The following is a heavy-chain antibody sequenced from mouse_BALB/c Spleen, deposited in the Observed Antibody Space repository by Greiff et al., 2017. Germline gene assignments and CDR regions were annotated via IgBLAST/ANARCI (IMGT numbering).Heavy chain of an antibody. CDR3: AREDLYGFVDY. V-gene: IGHV5-17*02. CDR2: ISSGSSTI. Sequence: EVKLVESGGGLVQPGGSRKLSCAASGFTFSSFGMHWVRQAPEKGLEWVAYISSGSSTIYYADTVKGRFTISRDNPKNTLFLQMTSLRSEDTAMYYCAREDLYGFVDYWGQGTSVTVSA. CDR1: GFTFSSFG. J-gene: IGHJ4*01. D-gene: IGHD2-10*02.